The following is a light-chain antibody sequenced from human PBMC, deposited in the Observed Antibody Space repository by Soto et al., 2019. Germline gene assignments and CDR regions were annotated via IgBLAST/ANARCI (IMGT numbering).Light chain of an antibody. CDR1: SSDVGGYNY. CDR3: SSYAGSSNV. J-gene: IGLJ1*01. V-gene: IGLV2-8*01. Sequence: QSVLAQPPSASGSPGQSVAISCTGTSSDVGGYNYVSWYQQHPGKAPKLMIYEVNKRPSGVPDRFSGSKSGNTASLTVSGLQAEDEADYYCSSYAGSSNVFVTGTKVTVL. CDR2: EVN.